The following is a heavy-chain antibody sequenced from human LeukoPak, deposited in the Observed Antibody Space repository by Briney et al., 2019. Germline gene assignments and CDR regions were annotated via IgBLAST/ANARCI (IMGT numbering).Heavy chain of an antibody. Sequence: GASVKVSCKASGYTFTGYYMHWVRQAPGQGLEWMGRINPNSGGTNYAQKFQGRVTMTRGTSISTAYMELSRLRSDDTAVYYCAREVGYDSSGQGLDVWGKGTTVTVSS. CDR3: AREVGYDSSGQGLDV. D-gene: IGHD3-22*01. J-gene: IGHJ6*04. CDR1: GYTFTGYY. V-gene: IGHV1-2*06. CDR2: INPNSGGT.